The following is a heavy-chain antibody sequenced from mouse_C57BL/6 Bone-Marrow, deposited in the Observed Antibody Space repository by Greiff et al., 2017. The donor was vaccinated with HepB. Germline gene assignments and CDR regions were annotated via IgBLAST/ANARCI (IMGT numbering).Heavy chain of an antibody. CDR2: ISPRSGNT. D-gene: IGHD1-1*02. Sequence: HVQLQQSGAELARPGASVKLSCKASGYTFTSYGISWVKQRTGQGLEWIGEISPRSGNTYYNEKFKGKATLTADKSSSTAYMDLRSLTSEDSGVYYWTRRTMEDYWGKGTTLTV. CDR3: TRRTMEDY. V-gene: IGHV1-81*01. J-gene: IGHJ2*01. CDR1: GYTFTSYG.